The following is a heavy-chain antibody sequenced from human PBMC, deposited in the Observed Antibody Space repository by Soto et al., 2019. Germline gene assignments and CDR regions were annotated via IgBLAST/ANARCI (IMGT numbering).Heavy chain of an antibody. CDR2: IYYSWST. V-gene: IGHV4-31*03. J-gene: IGHJ6*02. Sequence: SLSLTCSVSGASISSVGHYWTWIRQQPGKGLEWIGYIYYSWSTDYNPSLKSRVTISVDRSKNQFSLNLRSVTAADTAIYYCARESGGYDSSTRYGLDVWGQGTKVTVYS. CDR3: ARESGGYDSSTRYGLDV. D-gene: IGHD6-25*01. CDR1: GASISSVGHY.